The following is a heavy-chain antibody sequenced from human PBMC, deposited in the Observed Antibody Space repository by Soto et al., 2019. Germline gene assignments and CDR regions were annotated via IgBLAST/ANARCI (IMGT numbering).Heavy chain of an antibody. J-gene: IGHJ3*02. CDR2: ISGSGGST. CDR3: AKGNHCSGGSCYSFFAFDI. D-gene: IGHD2-15*01. V-gene: IGHV3-23*01. CDR1: GFTFSSYA. Sequence: GSLRLSCAASGFTFSSYAMSWVRQAPGKGLEWVSAISGSGGSTYYADSVKGRFTISRDNSKNTLYLQMNSLRAEDTAVYYCAKGNHCSGGSCYSFFAFDIWGQGTMVTVSS.